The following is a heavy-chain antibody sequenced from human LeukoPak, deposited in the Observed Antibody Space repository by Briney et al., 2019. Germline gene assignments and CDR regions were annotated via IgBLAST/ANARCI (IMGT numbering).Heavy chain of an antibody. CDR1: GFTFSSYW. D-gene: IGHD5-12*01. J-gene: IGHJ4*02. Sequence: PGGSLRLSCAASGFTFSSYWMHWVRQAPGKGLVWVSRINSDGSSTSYADSVKGRFTISRDNAKNTLYLQMSSLRAEDTAVYYCARDKDGDGYQDYWGQGTLVTVSS. CDR3: ARDKDGDGYQDY. CDR2: INSDGSST. V-gene: IGHV3-74*01.